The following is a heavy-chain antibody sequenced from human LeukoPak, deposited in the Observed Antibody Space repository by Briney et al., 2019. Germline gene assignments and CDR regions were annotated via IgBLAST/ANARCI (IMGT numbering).Heavy chain of an antibody. CDR2: IYYSGST. V-gene: IGHV4-30-4*08. D-gene: IGHD6-19*01. CDR1: GGSISSGDYY. CDR3: ARQPIAVAGNWFDP. Sequence: SQTLSLTCTVSGGSISSGDYYWSWIRQPPGKGLEWIGYIYYSGSTYYNPSLKRRVTISVDTSKNQFSLKLSSVTAADTAVYYCARQPIAVAGNWFDPWGQGTLVTVSS. J-gene: IGHJ5*02.